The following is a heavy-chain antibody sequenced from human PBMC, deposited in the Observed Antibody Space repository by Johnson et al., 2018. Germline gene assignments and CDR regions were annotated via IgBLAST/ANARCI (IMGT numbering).Heavy chain of an antibody. CDR1: GGSISSGSYY. CDR3: ARRESKVYYYFDS. CDR2: IYYSGNT. Sequence: QVQLQESGPGLVKPSQTLSLTCTVSGGSISSGSYYWSWIRQHPGHGLEWIGYIYYSGNTYYNPSLESRVTISIDPSANQFSLRLTSVTAADTAVYYCARRESKVYYYFDSWGQGTLVTVSS. V-gene: IGHV4-31*03. J-gene: IGHJ4*02. D-gene: IGHD1-26*01.